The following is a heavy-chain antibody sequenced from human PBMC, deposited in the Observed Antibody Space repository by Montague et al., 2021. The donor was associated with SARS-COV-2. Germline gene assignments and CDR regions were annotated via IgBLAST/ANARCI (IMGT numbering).Heavy chain of an antibody. V-gene: IGHV1-24*01. CDR3: TTHSISGVVIYAFAF. D-gene: IGHD3-3*01. CDR2: LDAQYGDT. Sequence: SVKVSYKVSGYSLSQTTIHWVRQAPGKGLEWMGRLDAQYGDTVYRQTLQGRVAMTADSSTETAYMELANLISDDAAVYYCTTHSISGVVIYAFAFWGQGTMVTVSS. CDR1: GYSLSQTT. J-gene: IGHJ3*01.